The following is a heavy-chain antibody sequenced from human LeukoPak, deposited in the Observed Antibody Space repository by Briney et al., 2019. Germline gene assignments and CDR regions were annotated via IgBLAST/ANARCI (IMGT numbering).Heavy chain of an antibody. CDR1: GGTFSSYA. CDR2: IIPIFGTA. D-gene: IGHD4-17*01. Sequence: ASVKVSCKASGGTFSSYAISWVRQAPGQGLEWMGGIIPIFGTANYAQKFQGRVTITTDESTSTAYMELSSLRSEDTAVYYCASPTGDYGYFDYWGQGTLVTVSS. V-gene: IGHV1-69*05. CDR3: ASPTGDYGYFDY. J-gene: IGHJ4*02.